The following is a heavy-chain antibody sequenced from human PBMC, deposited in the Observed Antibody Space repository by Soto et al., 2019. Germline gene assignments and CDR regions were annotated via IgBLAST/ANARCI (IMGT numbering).Heavy chain of an antibody. CDR1: GFTFSTYA. CDR2: ITGSGVTT. Sequence: GGSLRLSCAASGFTFSTYAMSWVRQAPGKGLEWVSAITGSGVTTYYADSVKGRFTISRDNSKNTLYLQMNSLRAEDTALYYCAEPYSNSWYYFHYWGQRSLITFSS. CDR3: AEPYSNSWYYFHY. V-gene: IGHV3-23*01. D-gene: IGHD6-13*01. J-gene: IGHJ4*02.